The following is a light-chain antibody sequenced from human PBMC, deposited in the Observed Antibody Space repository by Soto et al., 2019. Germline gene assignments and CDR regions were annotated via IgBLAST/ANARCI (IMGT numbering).Light chain of an antibody. CDR3: QQYHIYPLT. J-gene: IGKJ4*01. CDR2: DAS. CDR1: QSIITW. Sequence: DIQMTQSPSTLPESVGDRVTITCRASQSIITWLAWFQQAPGKAPKILISDASSLKSGVPSRFSGSASGTEFTLYISSLQPDDFATYYCQQYHIYPLTFGGGTKVEI. V-gene: IGKV1-5*01.